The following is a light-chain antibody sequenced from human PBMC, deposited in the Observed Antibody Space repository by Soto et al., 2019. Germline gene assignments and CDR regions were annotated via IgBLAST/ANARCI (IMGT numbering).Light chain of an antibody. J-gene: IGKJ3*01. CDR2: DAS. V-gene: IGKV3-11*01. CDR3: QQRSNWPPFT. Sequence: EIVLTQSPATLSLSPGERATLSCRASQSVSIDLAWYQQKPGQAPRLLIYDASNRATGIPARFSGSGSGTDVTLTLSSLEPEDFAVSYCQQRSNWPPFTFGPGTKVDIK. CDR1: QSVSID.